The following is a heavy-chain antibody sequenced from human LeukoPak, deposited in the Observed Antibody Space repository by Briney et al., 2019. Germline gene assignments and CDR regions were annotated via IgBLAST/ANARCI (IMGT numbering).Heavy chain of an antibody. Sequence: SETLSLTCAVSGGSISSYYWSWIRQPAGKGLEWIGRIYTSGSTNYNPSLKSRVTMSVDTSKNQFSLKLSSVTAADTAVYYCARDAYDSSGLLRFLWFDPWGQGTLVTVSS. D-gene: IGHD3-22*01. CDR2: IYTSGST. CDR1: GGSISSYY. CDR3: ARDAYDSSGLLRFLWFDP. J-gene: IGHJ5*02. V-gene: IGHV4-4*07.